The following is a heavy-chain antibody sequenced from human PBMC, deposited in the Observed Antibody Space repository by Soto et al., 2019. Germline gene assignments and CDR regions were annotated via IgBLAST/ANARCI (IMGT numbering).Heavy chain of an antibody. CDR1: GFTFSSYA. Sequence: GGSLRLSCAASGFTFSSYAMHWVRQAPGKGLEWVAFISYDGRNEFYADSVKGRFTISRDNSKNTLYLQMNSLRTEDTAVYHCAKDQAGSSSQTYFFDHWGQGXLVTVSS. D-gene: IGHD6-13*01. CDR2: ISYDGRNE. V-gene: IGHV3-30*04. CDR3: AKDQAGSSSQTYFFDH. J-gene: IGHJ4*02.